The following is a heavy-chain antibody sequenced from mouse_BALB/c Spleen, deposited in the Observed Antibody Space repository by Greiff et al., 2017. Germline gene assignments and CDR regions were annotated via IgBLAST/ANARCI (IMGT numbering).Heavy chain of an antibody. V-gene: IGHV5-12-1*01. CDR2: ISSGGGST. CDR3: AREDYYGSSYYFDY. Sequence: EVKLVESGGGLVKPGGSLKLSCAASGFAFSSYDMSWVRQTPEKRLEWVAYISSGGGSTYYPDTVKGRFTISRDNAKNTLYLQMSSLKSEDTAMYYCAREDYYGSSYYFDYWGQGTTLTVSS. CDR1: GFAFSSYD. D-gene: IGHD1-1*01. J-gene: IGHJ2*01.